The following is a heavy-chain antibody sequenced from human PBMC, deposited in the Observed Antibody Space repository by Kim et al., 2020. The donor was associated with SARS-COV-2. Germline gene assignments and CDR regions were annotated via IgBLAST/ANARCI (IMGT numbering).Heavy chain of an antibody. Sequence: GGSLRLSCAASGFTFSDAWMNWVRQAPGKGLEWVGRIKSKIDGGTTDYAAPVKGRFTISREDSNTTLYLQMNSLKAEDTAVYYCTTVVGGYHPVYWGQGTLVTVSS. V-gene: IGHV3-15*01. CDR3: TTVVGGYHPVY. J-gene: IGHJ4*02. D-gene: IGHD3-22*01. CDR1: GFTFSDAW. CDR2: IKSKIDGGTT.